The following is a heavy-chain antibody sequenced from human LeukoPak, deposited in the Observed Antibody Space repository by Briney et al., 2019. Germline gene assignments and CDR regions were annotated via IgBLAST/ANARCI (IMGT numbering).Heavy chain of an antibody. J-gene: IGHJ6*02. CDR3: ARDKAVAGIRYYYGMDV. CDR1: GYTFTSYG. Sequence: ASVKVSCKASGYTFTSYGISWVRQAPGQGLEWMGRISAYNGNTNYAQKLQGRVTMTTDTSTSSAYMELRSLRSDDTAVYYCARDKAVAGIRYYYGMDVWGQGTTVTVSS. CDR2: ISAYNGNT. V-gene: IGHV1-18*01. D-gene: IGHD6-19*01.